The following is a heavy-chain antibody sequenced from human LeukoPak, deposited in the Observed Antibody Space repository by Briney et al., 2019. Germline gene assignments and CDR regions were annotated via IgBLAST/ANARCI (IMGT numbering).Heavy chain of an antibody. D-gene: IGHD3-3*01. J-gene: IGHJ4*02. CDR3: AKARDYDFWSGYPNTFDY. CDR1: GFTFSSYG. CDR2: IWSDGSKT. Sequence: GGSLRLSWAASGFTFSSYGMHWVRQAPGKGLEWVAFIWSDGSKTYYANSVKGRFTISRDNSKNTLYLQMNSLRAEDTAVYYCAKARDYDFWSGYPNTFDYWGQGTLVTVSS. V-gene: IGHV3-30*02.